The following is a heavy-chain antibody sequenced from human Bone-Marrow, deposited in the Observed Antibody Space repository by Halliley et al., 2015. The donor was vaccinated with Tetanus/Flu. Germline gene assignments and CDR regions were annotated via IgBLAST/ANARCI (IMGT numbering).Heavy chain of an antibody. J-gene: IGHJ4*02. V-gene: IGHV4-39*01. D-gene: IGHD6-19*01. CDR1: GGSIINSNYY. CDR2: IYYVGST. CDR3: ARHSNSGFAY. Sequence: TLSLTCTVSGGSIINSNYYWDWIRQPPGKGLEYIGSIYYVGSTYYTPSLKSRVTISVDTSKNQFSLRLSSVTAADTALYYCARHSNSGFAYWGQGTPVTVSS.